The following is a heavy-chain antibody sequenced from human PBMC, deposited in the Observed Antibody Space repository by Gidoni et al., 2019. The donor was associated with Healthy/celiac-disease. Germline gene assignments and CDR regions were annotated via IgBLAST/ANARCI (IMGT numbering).Heavy chain of an antibody. Sequence: EVQLVESGGGLIQPGGSLRLSCAASGFTVSSNYMSWVRQAPGKGLEWVSVSYSGGSTYYADSVKGRFTISRDNSKNTLYLQMNSLRAEDTAVYYCARGKGYGDYDRGGFDYWGHGTLVTVSS. J-gene: IGHJ4*01. CDR3: ARGKGYGDYDRGGFDY. D-gene: IGHD4-17*01. V-gene: IGHV3-53*01. CDR2: SYSGGST. CDR1: GFTVSSNY.